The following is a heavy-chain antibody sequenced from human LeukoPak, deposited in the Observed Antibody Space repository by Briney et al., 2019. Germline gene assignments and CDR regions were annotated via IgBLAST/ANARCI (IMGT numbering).Heavy chain of an antibody. V-gene: IGHV3-30*18. Sequence: PGGSLRLSCAASGFTFSTYWMTWVRQAPGKGMEWVAVISYDGSNKYYADSVKGRFTISRDNSKNTLYLQMNSLRAEDTAVYYCAKSPISSSRGYYFDYWGQGTLVTVSS. D-gene: IGHD6-6*01. CDR3: AKSPISSSRGYYFDY. J-gene: IGHJ4*02. CDR2: ISYDGSNK. CDR1: GFTFSTYW.